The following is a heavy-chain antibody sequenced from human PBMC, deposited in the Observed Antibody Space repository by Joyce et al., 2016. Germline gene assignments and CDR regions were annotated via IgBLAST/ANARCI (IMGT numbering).Heavy chain of an antibody. CDR1: GYYFISYW. V-gene: IGHV5-51*01. D-gene: IGHD1-26*01. CDR3: VRQVVGDKDY. Sequence: EVQLVQSGAELKKHGESLKISCEASGYYFISYWIGWVRQMPGKGLEWMGIIYPGGSNPRYGPSFEGQVTISADKSINTAYLEWSSLKASDTAIYYCVRQVVGDKDYWGQGTLVTVSS. J-gene: IGHJ4*02. CDR2: IYPGGSNP.